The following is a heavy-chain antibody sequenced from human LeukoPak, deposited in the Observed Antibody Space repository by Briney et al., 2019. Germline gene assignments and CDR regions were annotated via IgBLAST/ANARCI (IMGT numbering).Heavy chain of an antibody. CDR1: GGSFSGYY. J-gene: IGHJ4*02. CDR2: INHSGST. D-gene: IGHD3-9*01. CDR3: ARRLRDFDWLLPFDY. V-gene: IGHV4-34*01. Sequence: SETLSLTCAVYGGSFSGYYRSWIRQPPGKGLEWIGEINHSGSTNYNPSLKSRVTISVDTSKNQFSLKLSSVTAADTAVYYCARRLRDFDWLLPFDYWGQGTLVTVSS.